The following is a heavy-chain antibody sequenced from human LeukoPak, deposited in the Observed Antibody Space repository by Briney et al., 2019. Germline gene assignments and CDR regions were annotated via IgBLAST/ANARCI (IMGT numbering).Heavy chain of an antibody. V-gene: IGHV3-73*01. D-gene: IGHD6-13*01. CDR1: GFTFSGSA. CDR2: INTKVNSYAT. CDR3: TSSRWYSYDY. Sequence: GGSLRLSCAASGFTFSGSAMHWVRQASGKGLEWVGHINTKVNSYATVYAASVKGRFTISRDDSKNTAYLQMNSLKAEDTALYYCTSSRWYSYDYWGEGTLVTVSS. J-gene: IGHJ4*02.